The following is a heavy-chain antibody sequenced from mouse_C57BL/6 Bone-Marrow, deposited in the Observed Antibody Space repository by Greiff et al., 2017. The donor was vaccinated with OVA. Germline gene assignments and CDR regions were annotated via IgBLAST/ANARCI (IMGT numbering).Heavy chain of an antibody. CDR3: AKTPFITTARYFDV. CDR1: GFSLTSYG. D-gene: IGHD1-1*01. Sequence: VKLVESGPGLVQPSQSLSITCTVSGFSLTSYGVHWVRQPPGKGLEWLGVIWSGGSTDYNAAFISRLSISKDNSKSQVFFKMNSLQADDTAIYYCAKTPFITTARYFDVWGTGTTVTVSS. CDR2: IWSGGST. J-gene: IGHJ1*03. V-gene: IGHV2-4*01.